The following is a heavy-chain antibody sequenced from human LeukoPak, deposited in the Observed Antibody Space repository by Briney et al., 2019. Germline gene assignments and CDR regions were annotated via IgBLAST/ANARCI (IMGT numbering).Heavy chain of an antibody. J-gene: IGHJ3*02. Sequence: GGSLRLSCSASGFTFSDYYMSWVSQAPGKGVEWVSYISSSTNSIWHADSVKGRFTISRDNAKNSLYLQMNSLRVEDTAVYYCARDRRAGGFEAFDIWGQGTMVTVSS. CDR2: ISSSTNSI. CDR1: GFTFSDYY. V-gene: IGHV3-11*01. CDR3: ARDRRAGGFEAFDI.